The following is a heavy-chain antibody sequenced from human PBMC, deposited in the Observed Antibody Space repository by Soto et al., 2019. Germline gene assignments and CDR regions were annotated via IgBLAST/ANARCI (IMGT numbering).Heavy chain of an antibody. V-gene: IGHV3-23*01. CDR1: GFTFSSYA. D-gene: IGHD3-16*02. Sequence: GGSLRLSCAASGFTFSSYAMSWVRQAPGKGLEWVSAISGSGGSTYYADSVKGRFTISRDDSKNTLYLQMNSLRAEDTAVYYCAKDYRDSPARYYYGMDVWGQGTTVTVSS. CDR3: AKDYRDSPARYYYGMDV. CDR2: ISGSGGST. J-gene: IGHJ6*02.